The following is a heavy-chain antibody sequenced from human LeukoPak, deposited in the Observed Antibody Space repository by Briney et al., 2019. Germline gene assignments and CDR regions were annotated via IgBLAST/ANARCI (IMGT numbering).Heavy chain of an antibody. CDR3: ARDIAGATKGGWFDT. J-gene: IGHJ5*02. CDR2: MNPNSGNT. Sequence: ASVKVSCKASGYTFTNYDINWVRQATGQGLEWMGWMNPNSGNTGYAQTFQGRVTMTRNTSIRTAYMELSSLRSEDTALYYCARDIAGATKGGWFDTWGQGTPVTVS. V-gene: IGHV1-8*01. D-gene: IGHD1-26*01. CDR1: GYTFTNYD.